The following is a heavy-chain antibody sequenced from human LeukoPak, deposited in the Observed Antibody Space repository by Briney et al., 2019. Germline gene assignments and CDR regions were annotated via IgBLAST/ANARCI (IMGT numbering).Heavy chain of an antibody. CDR1: GFTFSSYS. Sequence: GGSLRLSCAASGFTFSSYSMNWVRQAPGKGLERVSYISSSSTIYYADSVKGRFTISRDNAMNSLYLQMNSLRAEDTAVYYCASGPYGDHGLDYWGQGTLVTVSS. CDR3: ASGPYGDHGLDY. D-gene: IGHD4-17*01. V-gene: IGHV3-48*04. CDR2: ISSSSTI. J-gene: IGHJ4*02.